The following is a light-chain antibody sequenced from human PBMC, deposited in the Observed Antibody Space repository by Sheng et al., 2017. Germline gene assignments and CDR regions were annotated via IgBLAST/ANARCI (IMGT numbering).Light chain of an antibody. CDR1: QSVDSN. Sequence: EIVMTQSPATLSVSPGERATLSCRASQSVDSNLAWYQQKPGQAPRLLIYGASTRATGIPARFSGSGSGTEFTLTISSLEPEDFAVYYCQQRSNWPPTWTFGQGTKVEIK. CDR3: QQRSNWPPTWT. J-gene: IGKJ1*01. CDR2: GAS. V-gene: IGKV3-15*01.